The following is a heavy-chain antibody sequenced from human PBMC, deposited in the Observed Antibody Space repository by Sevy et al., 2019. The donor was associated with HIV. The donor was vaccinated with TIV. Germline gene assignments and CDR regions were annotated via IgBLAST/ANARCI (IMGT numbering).Heavy chain of an antibody. CDR3: ARLRWPEAHFDY. D-gene: IGHD2-15*01. CDR2: IYSSGNT. Sequence: SETLSLTCTVSNDSVNSGTFHWSWIRQPPQKGLEWIGYIYSSGNTNYNPSLKSRVTISVDTSKKQFSLRLNSVTAADTAVYYCARLRWPEAHFDYWGQGTLVTVS. V-gene: IGHV4-61*01. CDR1: NDSVNSGTFH. J-gene: IGHJ4*02.